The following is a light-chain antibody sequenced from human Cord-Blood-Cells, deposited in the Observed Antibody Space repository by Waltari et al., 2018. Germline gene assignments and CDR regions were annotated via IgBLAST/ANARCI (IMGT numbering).Light chain of an antibody. Sequence: QSALTQPASVSGSPGQSITISCTGTSSDVGSYNLVSWYQQHPGKAPKRMIYEGSKRPSGVSNRFSGSKSGNTASLTISGLQAEDEADYYCCSYAGSSTSYVFRTGTKVTVL. CDR3: CSYAGSSTSYV. V-gene: IGLV2-23*01. CDR1: SSDVGSYNL. CDR2: EGS. J-gene: IGLJ1*01.